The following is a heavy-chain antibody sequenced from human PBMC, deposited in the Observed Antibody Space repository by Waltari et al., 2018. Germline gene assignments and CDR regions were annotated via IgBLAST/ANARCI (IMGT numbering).Heavy chain of an antibody. Sequence: QVQLVQSGAEVKKPGSSVKVSCKASGGTFSSYAISWVRQAPGQGLEWMGGIIPSFGTANYAQKFQGRVTITADESTSTAYMELNSLRAEDTAVYYCAKDRKQWLFRGGMDVWGQGTTVTVSS. CDR1: GGTFSSYA. D-gene: IGHD6-19*01. J-gene: IGHJ6*02. V-gene: IGHV1-69*01. CDR3: AKDRKQWLFRGGMDV. CDR2: IIPSFGTA.